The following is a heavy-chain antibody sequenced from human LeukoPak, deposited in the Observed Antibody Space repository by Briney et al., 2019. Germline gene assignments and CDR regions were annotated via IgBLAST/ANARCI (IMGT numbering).Heavy chain of an antibody. CDR3: ARGGDPHYGMDV. D-gene: IGHD2-21*01. J-gene: IGHJ6*02. Sequence: SETLSLTCTVSAGSISSYYWSWIRQPPGKGLEWIGNIYYSGSTNYNPSLRSRVTISVDTSKNQCSLKLSSVTAADTAVYYCARGGDPHYGMDVWGQGTTVTVSS. CDR2: IYYSGST. V-gene: IGHV4-59*01. CDR1: AGSISSYY.